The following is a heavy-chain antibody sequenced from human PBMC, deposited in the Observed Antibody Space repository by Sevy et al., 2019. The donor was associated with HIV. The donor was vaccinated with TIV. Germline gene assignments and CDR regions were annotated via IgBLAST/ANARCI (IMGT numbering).Heavy chain of an antibody. CDR1: GGSISSGDYY. D-gene: IGHD3-16*02. CDR3: ASMRYYDYVWGSYRYSHPLGDGMDV. Sequence: SETLSLTCTVSGGSISSGDYYWSWIRQPPGKGLEWIGYIYYSGSTYYNPSLKSRVTISVDTSKNQFSLKLSSVTAADTAVYYCASMRYYDYVWGSYRYSHPLGDGMDVWGPGTTVTVSS. CDR2: IYYSGST. J-gene: IGHJ6*02. V-gene: IGHV4-30-4*01.